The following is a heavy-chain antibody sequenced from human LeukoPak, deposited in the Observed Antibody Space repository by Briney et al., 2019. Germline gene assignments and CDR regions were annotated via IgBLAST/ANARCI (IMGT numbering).Heavy chain of an antibody. J-gene: IGHJ4*02. CDR1: VYTFTSYG. CDR2: ISTYNGNT. CDR3: ARDKNWDLEY. Sequence: ASVTVSCKTSVYTFTSYGVSWMRQAPGQGLEWMGWISTYNGNTNYAQNLQGRVTMTTDTSTSPAYMELRSLRSDDTAVYYCARDKNWDLEYWGQGTLVTVSS. V-gene: IGHV1-18*01. D-gene: IGHD7-27*01.